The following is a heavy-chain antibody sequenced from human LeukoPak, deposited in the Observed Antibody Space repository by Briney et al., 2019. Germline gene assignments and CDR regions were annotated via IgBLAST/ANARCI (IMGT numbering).Heavy chain of an antibody. Sequence: GGSLRLSCAASGFTFSTFSMNWVRQAPGKGPEWVSYISSSSSTTHYADSVKGRFTISRDNAKNSLYLQMSSLRAEDTAVYYCVRRGLIVTEYLEKWGQGTLVIVSS. J-gene: IGHJ1*01. CDR1: GFTFSTFS. V-gene: IGHV3-48*04. CDR2: ISSSSSTT. D-gene: IGHD3-10*01. CDR3: VRRGLIVTEYLEK.